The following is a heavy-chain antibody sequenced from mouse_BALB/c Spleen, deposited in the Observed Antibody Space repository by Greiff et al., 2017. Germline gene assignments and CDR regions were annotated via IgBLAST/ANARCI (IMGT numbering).Heavy chain of an antibody. CDR1: GFTFSSYG. Sequence: EVHLVESGGDLVKPGGSLKLSCAASGFTFSSYGMSWVRQTPDKRLEWVATISSGGSYTYYPDSVKGRFTISRDNAKNTLYLQMSSLKSEDTAMYYCARHFTTTYAMDYWGQGTSVTVSS. J-gene: IGHJ4*01. CDR3: ARHFTTTYAMDY. D-gene: IGHD1-1*01. V-gene: IGHV5-6*01. CDR2: ISSGGSYT.